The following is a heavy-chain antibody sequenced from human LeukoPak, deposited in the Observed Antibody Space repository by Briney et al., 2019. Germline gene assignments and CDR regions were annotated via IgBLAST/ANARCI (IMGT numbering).Heavy chain of an antibody. Sequence: SETLSLTCAVYGGSFSGYYWSWIRQPPGKGLEWIGEINHSGSTNYNPSLKSRVTISVDTSKNQFSLKLSSVTAADTAVYYCARQVQIDYYDSSGYYQRVKSPYYFDYWGQGTLVTVSS. CDR2: INHSGST. V-gene: IGHV4-34*01. D-gene: IGHD3-22*01. CDR1: GGSFSGYY. J-gene: IGHJ4*02. CDR3: ARQVQIDYYDSSGYYQRVKSPYYFDY.